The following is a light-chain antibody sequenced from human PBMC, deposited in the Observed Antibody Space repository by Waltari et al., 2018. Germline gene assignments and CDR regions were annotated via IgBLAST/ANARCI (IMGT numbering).Light chain of an antibody. Sequence: TVMTQSPATLSVYPGERATLSCRASQRIKNNLAWYQRKGGQAPRLLLFDASTRATGISARFSGSGYGTEFTLTISSLQSEDFAVYYCQQYDNWPLTFGQGTRLDIK. V-gene: IGKV3-15*01. CDR1: QRIKNN. CDR3: QQYDNWPLT. CDR2: DAS. J-gene: IGKJ5*01.